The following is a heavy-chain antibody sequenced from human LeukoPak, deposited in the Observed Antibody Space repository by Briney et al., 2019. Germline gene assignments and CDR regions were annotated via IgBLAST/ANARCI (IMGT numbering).Heavy chain of an antibody. CDR1: GYSFTSGHY. Sequence: KTSETLSLTCSVSGYSFTSGHYWGWIRQPPGKGLEWIGNIYHTGSTHYNPSLKSRVTISADTSKNQLSLKLSSVTAADTAVYYCARPYYYDSRIDPWGQGILVTVSS. CDR2: IYHTGST. J-gene: IGHJ5*02. CDR3: ARPYYYDSRIDP. D-gene: IGHD3-22*01. V-gene: IGHV4-38-2*01.